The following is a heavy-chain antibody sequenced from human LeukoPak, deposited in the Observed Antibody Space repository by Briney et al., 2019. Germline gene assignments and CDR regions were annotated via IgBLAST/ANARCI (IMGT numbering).Heavy chain of an antibody. D-gene: IGHD3-3*01. V-gene: IGHV1-24*01. CDR2: FDPEDGET. CDR3: ATLHITIFGVVIGHYYYMDV. CDR1: GYTLTELS. J-gene: IGHJ6*03. Sequence: SVRVSCKVSGYTLTELSMHWVRQAPGKGLEWMGGFDPEDGETIYAQKFQSRVTMTEDTSTDTAYMELSSLRSEDTAVYYCATLHITIFGVVIGHYYYMDVWGKGTTVTVSS.